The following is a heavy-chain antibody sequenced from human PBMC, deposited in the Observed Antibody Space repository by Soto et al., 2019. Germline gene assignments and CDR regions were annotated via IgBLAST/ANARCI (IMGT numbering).Heavy chain of an antibody. Sequence: SEALSLIRNVSGDSINNNHYYWGWIRQSPGTGLEWIASIYFTGSPQSNPSLRSRITISVDTTKNHFSLQLRSVTAADTAIYYCTRHSYTHPGIVDYWGQGTRVTVSS. CDR2: IYFTGSP. D-gene: IGHD3-10*01. CDR3: TRHSYTHPGIVDY. CDR1: GDSINNNHYY. V-gene: IGHV4-39*01. J-gene: IGHJ4*02.